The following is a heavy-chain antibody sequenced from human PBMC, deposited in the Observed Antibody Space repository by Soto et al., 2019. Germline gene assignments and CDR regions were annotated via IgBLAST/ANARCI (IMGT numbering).Heavy chain of an antibody. CDR2: IIYDGSTK. V-gene: IGHV3-30*18. J-gene: IGHJ4*02. Sequence: QVQLVESGGGVVEPGRSLRLSCAASGFTFSSYGMHWVRQATGKGLEWLAVIIYDGSTKNYTDSVKGRFTISRDNSKRTLYLQMNSVRAEDTAVYYCAKDRMVAEVRGYFDYWGQGTLVTVSS. CDR1: GFTFSSYG. D-gene: IGHD3-10*01. CDR3: AKDRMVAEVRGYFDY.